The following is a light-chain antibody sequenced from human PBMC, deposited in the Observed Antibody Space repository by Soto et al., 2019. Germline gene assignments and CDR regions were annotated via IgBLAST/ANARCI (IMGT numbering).Light chain of an antibody. Sequence: SCLTPPPSLAGSPEQATPIPCPGTMSEVGSYNLVSWYQQHPGKAPNLMIYEGSKRPSGVSNRFSGSKSGNTASLTISGLQAEDEADYYCCSYAGSSTFYVFGTGTKVTVL. CDR1: MSEVGSYNL. V-gene: IGLV2-23*01. CDR3: CSYAGSSTFYV. CDR2: EGS. J-gene: IGLJ1*01.